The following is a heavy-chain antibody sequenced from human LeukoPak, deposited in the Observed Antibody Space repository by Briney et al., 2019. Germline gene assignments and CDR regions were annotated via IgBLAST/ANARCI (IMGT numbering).Heavy chain of an antibody. J-gene: IGHJ4*02. D-gene: IGHD3-3*01. Sequence: PGGSLTLSCAASGFTFSSYAMSWVRQAPGKGLEWDSAISSSGGSTYYADSVKGRFTISRDNSKNTLYLQMNSLRAEDTAVYYCAKDGTESYYDFWSGLTGYYFDDWGQGTLVTVSS. CDR3: AKDGTESYYDFWSGLTGYYFDD. CDR1: GFTFSSYA. CDR2: ISSSGGST. V-gene: IGHV3-23*01.